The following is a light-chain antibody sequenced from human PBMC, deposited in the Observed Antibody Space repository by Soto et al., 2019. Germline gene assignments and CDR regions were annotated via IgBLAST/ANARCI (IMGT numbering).Light chain of an antibody. V-gene: IGKV3-15*01. Sequence: EIVMTQSPATLSVSPGERATLSCRASQSVSSNLAWYQQKPGQAPRLLISGASTRATGIQARFSGSGSGTEFTLTISSLQSEYFAVYYCQQYNNWPPTWTFGQGTKVEIK. CDR1: QSVSSN. J-gene: IGKJ1*01. CDR2: GAS. CDR3: QQYNNWPPTWT.